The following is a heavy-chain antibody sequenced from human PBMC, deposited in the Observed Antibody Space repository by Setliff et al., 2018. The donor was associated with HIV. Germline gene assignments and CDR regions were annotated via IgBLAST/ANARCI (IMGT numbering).Heavy chain of an antibody. D-gene: IGHD6-19*01. CDR2: IYYSGST. V-gene: IGHV4-59*08. CDR3: ARLIAVAGTRYFDY. Sequence: PSETLSLTCTVSGGSISSYYWSWIRQPPGKGLEWIGYIYYSGSTNYNPSLKSRVTISVDTSKNQFSLKLSSVTAADTAVYYCARLIAVAGTRYFDYWGQGTLFTVSS. CDR1: GGSISSYY. J-gene: IGHJ4*02.